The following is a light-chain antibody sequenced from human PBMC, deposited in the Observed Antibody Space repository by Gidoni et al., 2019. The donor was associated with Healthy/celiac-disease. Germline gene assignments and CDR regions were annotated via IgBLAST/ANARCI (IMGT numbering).Light chain of an antibody. Sequence: EIVLTPSPGTLSLSPGERATLSCRASQSVSSSYLAWYQQKPGQAPRLLIYGASSRATGIPDRFSGSGSGTDFTLTISRLEPEDFAVYYCQQYGSSPLFTFGPXTKVDIK. J-gene: IGKJ3*01. V-gene: IGKV3-20*01. CDR3: QQYGSSPLFT. CDR2: GAS. CDR1: QSVSSSY.